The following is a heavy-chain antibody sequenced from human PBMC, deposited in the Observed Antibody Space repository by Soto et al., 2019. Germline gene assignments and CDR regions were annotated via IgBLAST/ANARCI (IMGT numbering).Heavy chain of an antibody. CDR3: ASGELNGNPRPFDY. CDR2: MNPNSGNT. D-gene: IGHD1-7*01. V-gene: IGHV1-8*01. Sequence: QVQLVQSGAEVKKPGASVKVSCKTSKYTFTSYDINWVRQATGQGLEWMGWMNPNSGNTVYAQKFQGRVTMTRNTSLSTAYMDLSSLRSEDTAVYYCASGELNGNPRPFDYWGQGTLVTVSS. CDR1: KYTFTSYD. J-gene: IGHJ4*02.